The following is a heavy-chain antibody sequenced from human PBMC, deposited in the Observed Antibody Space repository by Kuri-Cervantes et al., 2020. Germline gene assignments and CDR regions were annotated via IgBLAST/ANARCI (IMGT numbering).Heavy chain of an antibody. CDR2: ISYDGSNK. CDR1: GFTFSSYG. CDR3: ARGCRDDYNNYWYFDL. V-gene: IGHV3-30*05. J-gene: IGHJ2*01. D-gene: IGHD5-24*01. Sequence: GGSLRLSCAAPGFTFSSYGMHWVRQAPGKGLEWVAVISYDGSNKYYADSVKGRFTISRDNSKNTLYLQMNSLRAEDTAVYYCARGCRDDYNNYWYFDLWGRGTLVTVSS.